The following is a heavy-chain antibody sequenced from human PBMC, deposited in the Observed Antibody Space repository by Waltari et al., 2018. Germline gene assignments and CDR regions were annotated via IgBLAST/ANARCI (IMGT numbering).Heavy chain of an antibody. J-gene: IGHJ4*02. Sequence: QVQLVQSGAEVKKPGASVKVSCKASGYSFNNFDINWVRQATGQGLAWMGWMNPNSGNTGYAEKFQDRVTMTSNISISSAYVELRSLRSEDTAVYYCARKTSRTIEYWGQGTLVTVSS. CDR1: GYSFNNFD. CDR2: MNPNSGNT. V-gene: IGHV1-8*01. CDR3: ARKTSRTIEY. D-gene: IGHD2-2*01.